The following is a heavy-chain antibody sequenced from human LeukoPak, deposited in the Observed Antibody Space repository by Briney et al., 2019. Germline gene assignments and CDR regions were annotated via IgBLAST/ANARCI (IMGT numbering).Heavy chain of an antibody. Sequence: PGGSLRLSCAASGFTFSSIEMNWVRQAPGKGLEWLSYISSSGGAIYYADSVKGRFTISRDNAKNSLYLQMNSLRAEDTAVYYCARGWGHYDYWGQGALVTVSS. CDR2: ISSSGGAI. CDR1: GFTFSSIE. J-gene: IGHJ4*02. D-gene: IGHD1-26*01. CDR3: ARGWGHYDY. V-gene: IGHV3-48*03.